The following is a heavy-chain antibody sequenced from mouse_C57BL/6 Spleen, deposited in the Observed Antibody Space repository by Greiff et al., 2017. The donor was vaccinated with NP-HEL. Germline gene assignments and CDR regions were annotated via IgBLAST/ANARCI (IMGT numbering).Heavy chain of an antibody. D-gene: IGHD2-1*01. J-gene: IGHJ4*01. V-gene: IGHV1-39*01. CDR1: GYSFTDYH. Sequence: VQLQQSGPELVKPGASVKISCKASGYSFTDYHMNWVKQSNGKSLEWIGVINPNYGTTSYNQKFKGKATLTVDQSSSTAYMQLNSLTYEDSVVYYCARCGGGYYYAFAMDCWGQGTSVTVSS. CDR2: INPNYGTT. CDR3: ARCGGGYYYAFAMDC.